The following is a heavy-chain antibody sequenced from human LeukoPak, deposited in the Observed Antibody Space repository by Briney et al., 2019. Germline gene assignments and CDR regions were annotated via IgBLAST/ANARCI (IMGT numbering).Heavy chain of an antibody. J-gene: IGHJ4*02. D-gene: IGHD3-10*01. CDR3: ARESRLLWFGELSGPIDY. CDR2: IYHTGTT. Sequence: SETLSLTCTVSGGSVSSGGYYWSWIRQPPGKGLEWIGYIYHTGTTNYNPSLKSRVTISVDTSNNQFSLRLSSVTAADTAVYYCARESRLLWFGELSGPIDYWGQGTLVTVYS. CDR1: GGSVSSGGYY. V-gene: IGHV4-61*08.